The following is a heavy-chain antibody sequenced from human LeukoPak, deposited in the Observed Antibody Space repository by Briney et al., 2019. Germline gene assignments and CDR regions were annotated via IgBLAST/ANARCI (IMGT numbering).Heavy chain of an antibody. D-gene: IGHD4-11*01. J-gene: IGHJ6*02. CDR1: GFTFRSYS. V-gene: IGHV3-30-3*01. CDR3: ARDRSQFNYYGMDV. Sequence: GGSLRLSCAASGFTFRSYSMHWVRQAPGKGLEWLAVTLYDGNNKYYADSVKGRFTMSGDNSKNTVYLQMNSLRAEDTAVYYCARDRSQFNYYGMDVWGQGTTVTVSS. CDR2: TLYDGNNK.